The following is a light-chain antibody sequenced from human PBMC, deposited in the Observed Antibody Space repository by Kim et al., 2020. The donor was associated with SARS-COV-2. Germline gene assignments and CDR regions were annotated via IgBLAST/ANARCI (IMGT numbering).Light chain of an antibody. CDR1: QSVSYSQ. V-gene: IGKV3-20*01. J-gene: IGKJ5*01. Sequence: EIVLTQSPGTLSLSPGERATLSCRASQSVSYSQLAWYQQKPGQAPGLLIYRASNRASGIPDRFSGSGSGTDFTLTISRLEPEDFAVYYCQQYGSSRITFGQGTRLEIK. CDR3: QQYGSSRIT. CDR2: RAS.